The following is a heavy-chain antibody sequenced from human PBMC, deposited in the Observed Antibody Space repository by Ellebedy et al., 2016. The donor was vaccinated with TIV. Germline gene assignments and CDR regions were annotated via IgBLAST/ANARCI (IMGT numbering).Heavy chain of an antibody. CDR3: ARPYCSSTSCSRYYYYYYMDV. CDR1: GYTFTSYD. Sequence: ASVKVSCXASGYTFTSYDINWVRQATGQGLEWMGWMNPNSGNTGYAQKFQGRVTMTRNTSISTAYMELSSLRSEDTAVYYCARPYCSSTSCSRYYYYYYMDVWGKGTTVTVSS. CDR2: MNPNSGNT. D-gene: IGHD2-2*01. J-gene: IGHJ6*03. V-gene: IGHV1-8*01.